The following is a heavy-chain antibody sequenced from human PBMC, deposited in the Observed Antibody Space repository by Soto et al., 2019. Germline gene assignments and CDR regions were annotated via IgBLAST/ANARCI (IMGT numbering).Heavy chain of an antibody. CDR3: AVQPLSGEYSSSWYEYYGMDV. CDR2: IYYSGST. V-gene: IGHV4-39*01. J-gene: IGHJ6*02. D-gene: IGHD6-13*01. Sequence: SETLSLTCTVSGGSISSSSYYWGWIRQPPGKGLEWIGSIYYSGSTYYNPSLKSRVTISVDTSKNQSSLKLSSVTAADTAVYYWAVQPLSGEYSSSWYEYYGMDVWGQGTTVTVSS. CDR1: GGSISSSSYY.